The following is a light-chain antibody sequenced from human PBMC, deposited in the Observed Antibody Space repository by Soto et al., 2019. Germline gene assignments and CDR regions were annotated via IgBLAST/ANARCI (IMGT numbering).Light chain of an antibody. Sequence: DIQMTQSPSSLSASVGARVSIICQASEDIRTSLSWFQHKPGRAPKLLIYGASYLETGVPSRFRGSGSGTDFTLTISSLQPEDIATYYCQHYNNLPPFTFGPGNIVDIK. CDR3: QHYNNLPPFT. CDR2: GAS. J-gene: IGKJ3*01. CDR1: EDIRTS. V-gene: IGKV1-33*01.